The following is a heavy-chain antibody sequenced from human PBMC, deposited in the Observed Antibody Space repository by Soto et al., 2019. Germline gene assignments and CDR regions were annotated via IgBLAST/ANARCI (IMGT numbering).Heavy chain of an antibody. D-gene: IGHD2-15*01. CDR3: AGGAVHTPTWMGA. CDR2: LIPAVGQA. V-gene: IGHV1-69*08. CDR1: GGAFIGYT. Sequence: QVQLVQSGAEVKKPGSSMKVSCKGSGGAFIGYTFNWVRQAPGQGLEWMGRLIPAVGQANNAQKFQGRLTITADESASTVYMDLSSLTSEDTAVYFCAGGAVHTPTWMGAWGQGTLVTVSS. J-gene: IGHJ5*02.